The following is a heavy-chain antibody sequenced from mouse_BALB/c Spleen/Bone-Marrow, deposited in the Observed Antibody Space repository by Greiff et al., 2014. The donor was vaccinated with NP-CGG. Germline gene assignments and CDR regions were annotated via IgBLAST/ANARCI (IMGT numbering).Heavy chain of an antibody. V-gene: IGHV14-3*02. J-gene: IGHJ1*01. CDR1: GFNIKDTY. CDR2: IDPAIFT. CDR3: AGCRYGWYFDV. D-gene: IGHD2-14*01. Sequence: EVKLVESGAELVKPGASVKLSCTASGFNIKDTYLHWVKQRPEQGLDWIGRIDPAIFTKYDPKFQGKATITADTSSNTAYLHLSSLTSEDTAVYYCAGCRYGWYFDVWGAGTTVTVSS.